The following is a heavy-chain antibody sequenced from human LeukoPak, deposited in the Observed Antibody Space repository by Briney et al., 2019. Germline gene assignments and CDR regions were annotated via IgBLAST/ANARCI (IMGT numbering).Heavy chain of an antibody. CDR2: ISAYNGNT. CDR1: GYTFTSYG. D-gene: IGHD3-3*01. V-gene: IGHV1-18*01. J-gene: IGHJ4*02. Sequence: ASVKVSCKASGYTFTSYGISWVRQAPGQGLEWMGWISAYNGNTNYAQKLQGRVTMTTDTSTSTDYMELRSLRSDDTAVYYCARQESVLHYDFWSGYFYYFDYWGQGTLVTVCS. CDR3: ARQESVLHYDFWSGYFYYFDY.